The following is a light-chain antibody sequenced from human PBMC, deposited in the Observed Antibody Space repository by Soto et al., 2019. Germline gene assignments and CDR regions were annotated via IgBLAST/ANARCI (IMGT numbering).Light chain of an antibody. V-gene: IGKV3-20*01. CDR3: HQYAYSPRT. CDR1: QSVSSD. CDR2: GVS. Sequence: EIVMTQSPDTLSVSPGDRAALSCRTSQSVSSDLAWYQQKPGQAPRLLIYGVSSRATGIPDRFSGSGSGTDFTLTISRLEPEDSAVYFCHQYAYSPRTFGQGTKVDIK. J-gene: IGKJ1*01.